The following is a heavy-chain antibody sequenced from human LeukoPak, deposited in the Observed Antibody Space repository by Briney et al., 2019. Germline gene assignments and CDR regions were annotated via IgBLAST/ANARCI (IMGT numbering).Heavy chain of an antibody. J-gene: IGHJ6*03. CDR2: ISGSGGST. CDR3: ARAGVVRYYYYYYMDV. Sequence: GGSLRLSCAASGFTFSSYAMSWVRQAPGKGLEWVSAISGSGGSTYYADSVKGRFTISRDNSKNSLYLQMNSLRAEDTAVYYCARAGVVRYYYYYYMDVWGKGTTVTVSS. D-gene: IGHD2-21*01. V-gene: IGHV3-23*01. CDR1: GFTFSSYA.